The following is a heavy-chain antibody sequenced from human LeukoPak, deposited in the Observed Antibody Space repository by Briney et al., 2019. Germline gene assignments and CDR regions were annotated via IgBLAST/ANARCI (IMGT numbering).Heavy chain of an antibody. V-gene: IGHV3-21*01. CDR2: ISSSSRYI. D-gene: IGHD3-10*01. CDR1: GLDFSDSG. Sequence: GGSLRLSCVASGLDFSDSGMLWVRQAPGKGLEWLSSISSSSRYIYYAVSVKGRLTISRDNAKNSLYLHMDSLRAEDTAVYYCARTPPTLWLGELFDYWGQGTLDTVSS. CDR3: ARTPPTLWLGELFDY. J-gene: IGHJ4*02.